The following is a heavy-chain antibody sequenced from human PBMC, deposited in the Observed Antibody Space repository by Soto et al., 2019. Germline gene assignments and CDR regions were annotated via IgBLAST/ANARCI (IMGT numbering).Heavy chain of an antibody. CDR3: ASHLAYCGGDCPTAPDY. CDR2: INAGNGNT. V-gene: IGHV1-3*01. D-gene: IGHD2-21*02. J-gene: IGHJ4*02. CDR1: GYTFTSYA. Sequence: ASVKVSCKASGYTFTSYAMHWVRQAPGQRLEWMGWINAGNGNTKYSQKFQGRVTITRDTSASTAYMELSSLSSEDTAVFYCASHLAYCGGDCPTAPDYWGQGTLVTVSS.